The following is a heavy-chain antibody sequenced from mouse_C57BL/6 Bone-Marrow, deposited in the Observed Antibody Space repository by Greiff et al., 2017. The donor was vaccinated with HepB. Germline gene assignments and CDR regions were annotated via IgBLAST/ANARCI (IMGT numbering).Heavy chain of an antibody. CDR3: TACCYDYDCYYDY. CDR2: IDPENGDT. CDR1: GFNIKGDY. J-gene: IGHJ2*01. V-gene: IGHV14-4*01. Sequence: VQLQQSGAELVRPGASVKLSCTASGFNIKGDYMHWVKQRPEQGLEWIGWIDPENGDTEYDSKFQGKATLTADTSSNTAYMQLSSLTSEDTAVYYSTACCYDYDCYYDYWGQGTTLTVSS. D-gene: IGHD2-4*01.